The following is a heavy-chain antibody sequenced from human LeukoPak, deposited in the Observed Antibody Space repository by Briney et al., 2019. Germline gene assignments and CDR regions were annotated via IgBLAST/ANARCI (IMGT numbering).Heavy chain of an antibody. CDR1: GGSFSGYY. CDR3: ARTEPSHYYGSGSFDY. CDR2: INHSGST. Sequence: PSETLSLTCAVYGGSFSGYYWSWIRQPPGKGLEWIGEINHSGSTYYNPSLKSRVTISVDRSKNQFSLKLSSVTAADTAVYYCARTEPSHYYGSGSFDYWGQGTLVTVSS. J-gene: IGHJ4*02. V-gene: IGHV4-34*01. D-gene: IGHD3-10*01.